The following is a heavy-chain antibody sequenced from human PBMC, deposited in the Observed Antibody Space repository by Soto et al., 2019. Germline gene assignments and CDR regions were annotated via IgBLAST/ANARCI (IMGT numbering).Heavy chain of an antibody. CDR3: ARYDTSGSHGFDI. J-gene: IGHJ3*02. D-gene: IGHD3-22*01. Sequence: QVQLQESGPGLVKPSQTLSLTCTVSGGSISSGGYYWSWTRQHPGKGLEWIGYIYYSGSTYYNPSLKSRVTIAVDTSKNQFSLKLSSVTAADTAVYYCARYDTSGSHGFDIWGQGTMVTVSS. CDR1: GGSISSGGYY. V-gene: IGHV4-31*03. CDR2: IYYSGST.